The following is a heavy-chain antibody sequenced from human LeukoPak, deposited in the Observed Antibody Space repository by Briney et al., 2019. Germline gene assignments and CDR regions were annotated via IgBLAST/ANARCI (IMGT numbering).Heavy chain of an antibody. J-gene: IGHJ4*02. CDR1: GGSISSYY. D-gene: IGHD4-17*01. V-gene: IGHV4-59*01. CDR3: AREDGDYGGSFDY. Sequence: SETLSLTCTVPGGSISSYYWSWIRQPPGKGLEWIGYIYYSGSTNYNPSLKSRVTISVDTSKNQFSLKLSSVTAADTAVYYCAREDGDYGGSFDYWGQGTLVTVSS. CDR2: IYYSGST.